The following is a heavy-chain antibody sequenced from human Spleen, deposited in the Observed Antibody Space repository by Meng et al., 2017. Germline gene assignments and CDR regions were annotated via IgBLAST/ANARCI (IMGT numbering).Heavy chain of an antibody. CDR3: ARDGVVGAVNWFDP. Sequence: QLQMRAAGPRLVNSSGNLSLTWAVSGGSISSSNWWSWVRQPPGKGLEWIGEIYHSGSTNYNPSLKSRVTISVDKSKNQFSLKLSSVTAADTAVYYCARDGVVGAVNWFDPWGQGNLVTVSS. CDR1: GGSISSSNW. CDR2: IYHSGST. J-gene: IGHJ5*02. D-gene: IGHD1-26*01. V-gene: IGHV4-4*02.